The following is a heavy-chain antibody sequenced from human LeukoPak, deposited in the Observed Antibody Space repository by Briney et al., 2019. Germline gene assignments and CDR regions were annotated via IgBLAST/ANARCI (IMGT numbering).Heavy chain of an antibody. CDR2: ISGSGGST. CDR3: AKISNQVILTGYYNY. D-gene: IGHD3-9*01. Sequence: GGSLRLSCAASGFTFSSYAMSWVRQAPGKGLEWVSAISGSGGSTYYADSVKGRFTISRDNSKNTLYLQMNSLRAEDTAVYYCAKISNQVILTGYYNYWGQGTLVTVSS. J-gene: IGHJ4*02. CDR1: GFTFSSYA. V-gene: IGHV3-23*01.